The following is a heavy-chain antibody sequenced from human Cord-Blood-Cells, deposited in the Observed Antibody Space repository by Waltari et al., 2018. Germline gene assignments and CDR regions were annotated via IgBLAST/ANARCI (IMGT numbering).Heavy chain of an antibody. J-gene: IGHJ3*02. Sequence: QVQLQESGPGLLTPSEPLSLTCNASVCPLSSYYLSWTRHAPGKGREWIGYIYYRGSTNYNPSLKRQVTISVDTAKNQFSLKLSSVTAADTAVYYCARGGDYGDYAFDIWGQGTMVTVSS. V-gene: IGHV4-59*01. CDR3: ARGGDYGDYAFDI. D-gene: IGHD4-17*01. CDR2: IYYRGST. CDR1: VCPLSSYY.